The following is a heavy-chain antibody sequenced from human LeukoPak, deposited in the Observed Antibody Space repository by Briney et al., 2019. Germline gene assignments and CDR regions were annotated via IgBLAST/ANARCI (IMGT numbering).Heavy chain of an antibody. J-gene: IGHJ4*02. D-gene: IGHD2-15*01. Sequence: SGGSLRLSCAASGFTFSKAWMSWDRQAPGKGLEWVSVIYSDGRTFYADSVKGRFTISRDNSKNTLYLQMTSLRAEDSAVYYCTTIVPDVIATLTFAYWGQGTLVTVSS. CDR2: IYSDGRT. CDR3: TTIVPDVIATLTFAY. V-gene: IGHV3-66*01. CDR1: GFTFSKAW.